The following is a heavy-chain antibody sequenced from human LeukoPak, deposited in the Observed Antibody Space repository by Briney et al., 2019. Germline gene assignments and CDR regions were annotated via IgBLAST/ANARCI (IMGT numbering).Heavy chain of an antibody. CDR1: GYTFTSYG. CDR3: ARDQGYSYGGYQ. D-gene: IGHD5-18*01. Sequence: ASVKVSCKASGYTFTSYGISWVRQAPGQGLEWMGWISAYNGNTNYAQKFQGRVTMTRDTSISTAYMELSRLRSDDTAVYYCARDQGYSYGGYQWGQGTLVTVSS. V-gene: IGHV1-18*01. J-gene: IGHJ4*02. CDR2: ISAYNGNT.